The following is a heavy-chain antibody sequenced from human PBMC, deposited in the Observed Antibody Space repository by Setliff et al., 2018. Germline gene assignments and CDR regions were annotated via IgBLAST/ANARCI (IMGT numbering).Heavy chain of an antibody. CDR3: ARHPSRPY. Sequence: PSETLSLTCAVSGYSISSGYYWGWIRQPPGKGLEWIGSIYHSGNTYYNPSLKSRVTISVDTSKNQFSLKLSSVTAADTAVYYCARHPSRPYWGQGTLVTVSS. J-gene: IGHJ4*02. CDR2: IYHSGNT. V-gene: IGHV4-38-2*01. CDR1: GYSISSGYY.